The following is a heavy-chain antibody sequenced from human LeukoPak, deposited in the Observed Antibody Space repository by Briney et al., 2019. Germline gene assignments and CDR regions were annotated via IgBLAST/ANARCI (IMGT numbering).Heavy chain of an antibody. CDR3: ARCPRATTYGDPASYYFEY. D-gene: IGHD4-17*01. V-gene: IGHV3-7*03. CDR1: GFTFSSYW. Sequence: PGGSLRLSCAASGFTFSSYWMSWVRQAPGKGLEWVANIKQDGSEKYHVDSGKGRFTISRDNAKNSRYLLMNSLRAEDPPVYYCARCPRATTYGDPASYYFEYWGQGTLVTVSS. CDR2: IKQDGSEK. J-gene: IGHJ4*02.